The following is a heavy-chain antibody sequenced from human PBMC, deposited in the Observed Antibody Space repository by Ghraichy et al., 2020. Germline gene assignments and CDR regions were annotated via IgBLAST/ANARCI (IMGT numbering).Heavy chain of an antibody. CDR1: GFTFRTYT. Sequence: GESLNISCAASGFTFRTYTMNWLRQAPGKGPEWVSSISSSSDYIYYADSVKGRFTISRDNAEDSLYLQMSSLRVEDTAVYYCARDATWNGYLDAFDVWGQGKVVTVSS. CDR3: ARDATWNGYLDAFDV. D-gene: IGHD3-3*01. V-gene: IGHV3-21*01. CDR2: ISSSSDYI. J-gene: IGHJ3*01.